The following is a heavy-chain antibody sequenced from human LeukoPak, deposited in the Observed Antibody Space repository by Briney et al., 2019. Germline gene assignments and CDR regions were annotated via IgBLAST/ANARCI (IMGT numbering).Heavy chain of an antibody. CDR2: IYYSGST. D-gene: IGHD2/OR15-2a*01. Sequence: SETLSLTCTVSGDSISSYYWSWIRQPPGKGLEWIGYIYYSGSTNQNPSLKSRVTISVDTSKNQFSLKLSSVTAADTALYYCARARLSYYAIDIWGQGTMVTVSS. J-gene: IGHJ3*02. V-gene: IGHV4-59*01. CDR1: GDSISSYY. CDR3: ARARLSYYAIDI.